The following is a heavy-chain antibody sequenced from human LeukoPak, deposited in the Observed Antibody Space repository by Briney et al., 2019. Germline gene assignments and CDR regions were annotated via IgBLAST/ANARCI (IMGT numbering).Heavy chain of an antibody. J-gene: IGHJ4*02. V-gene: IGHV4-59*01. CDR1: GGSISSYY. CDR3: ASVPVLGRYFDLNY. Sequence: PSETLSLTCTVSGGSISSYYWSWIRQPPGKGLEWIGYIYYSGSTNYNPSLKSRVTISVDTSKNQFSLKLSSVTAADTAVYYCASVPVLGRYFDLNYWGQGTLVTVSS. CDR2: IYYSGST. D-gene: IGHD3-9*01.